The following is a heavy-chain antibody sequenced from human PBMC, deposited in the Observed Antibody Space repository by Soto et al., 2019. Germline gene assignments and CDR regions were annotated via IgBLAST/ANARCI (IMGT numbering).Heavy chain of an antibody. V-gene: IGHV3-72*01. CDR2: TRNKVNSFSA. CDR3: ARDTGGRYDY. CDR1: GFIFSDYY. J-gene: IGHJ4*02. D-gene: IGHD3-16*01. Sequence: EVQLMEYGGGLVQPGGSLRLSCAASGFIFSDYYMDWVSQVPGKGLEWVGRTRNKVNSFSAEYAASVKGRFSIYRDASKDSMYLQMNSLKSDDTAVYYCARDTGGRYDYWGQGALVTVST.